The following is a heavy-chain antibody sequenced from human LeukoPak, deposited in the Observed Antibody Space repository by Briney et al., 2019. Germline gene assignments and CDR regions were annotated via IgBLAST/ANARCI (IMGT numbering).Heavy chain of an antibody. CDR1: GFTFRSYS. J-gene: IGHJ4*02. D-gene: IGHD1-26*01. Sequence: GGSLRLSCAASGFTFRSYSMSWVRQAPGKGLEWVSPISGSGSSTYYADSVKGRFTISRDNSKNTLYLQMNSLRAEDTAVYYCAKYSGSYSLDYWGQGTLVTVSS. CDR2: ISGSGSST. CDR3: AKYSGSYSLDY. V-gene: IGHV3-23*01.